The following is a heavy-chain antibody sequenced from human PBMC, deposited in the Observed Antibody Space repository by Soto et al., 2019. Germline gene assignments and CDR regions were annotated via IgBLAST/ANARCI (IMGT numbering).Heavy chain of an antibody. D-gene: IGHD6-19*01. CDR3: AKGPWQWLTKYFQH. CDR1: GFTFSSYG. Sequence: GGSLRLSCAASGFTFSSYGMHWVRQAPGKGLEWVAVISYDGSNKYYADSVKGRFTISRNNSKNTLYLQMNSLRAEDTAVYYCAKGPWQWLTKYFQHWGQGTLVTVSS. V-gene: IGHV3-30*18. CDR2: ISYDGSNK. J-gene: IGHJ1*01.